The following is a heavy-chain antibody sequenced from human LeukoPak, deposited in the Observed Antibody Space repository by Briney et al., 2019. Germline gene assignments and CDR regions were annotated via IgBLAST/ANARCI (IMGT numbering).Heavy chain of an antibody. D-gene: IGHD2-15*01. CDR3: AKDLLGGSKHTGVHYGLDY. V-gene: IGHV3-23*01. J-gene: IGHJ4*02. CDR1: GFTFSSYA. Sequence: PGGSLRLSCAASGFTFSSYAMSWVRQAPGKGLEWVSAISGSGGSTYYADSVKGRFTISRDNSKNTLYLQMNSLRAEDTAVYYCAKDLLGGSKHTGVHYGLDYWGQGTLVTVSS. CDR2: ISGSGGST.